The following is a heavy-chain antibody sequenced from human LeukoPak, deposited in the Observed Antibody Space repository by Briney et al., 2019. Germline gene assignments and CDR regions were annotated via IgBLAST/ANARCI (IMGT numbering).Heavy chain of an antibody. V-gene: IGHV3-33*01. D-gene: IGHD3-22*01. Sequence: GGSLRLSCAASGFTFSSYGMHWVRQAPGKGLEWVAVIWYDGSNKYYADSVKGRFTVSRDNAKNSLYLQMNSLRAEDTAVYYCTTSSGYLNYWGQGTLVTVSS. J-gene: IGHJ4*02. CDR3: TTSSGYLNY. CDR2: IWYDGSNK. CDR1: GFTFSSYG.